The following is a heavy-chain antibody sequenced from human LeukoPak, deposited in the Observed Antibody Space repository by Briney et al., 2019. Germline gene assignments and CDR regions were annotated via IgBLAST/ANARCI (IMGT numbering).Heavy chain of an antibody. Sequence: PSETLSLTCAVYGGSFSGYYWSWIRQPPGKGLEWIGEINHSGSTNYNPFLKSRVTISVDTSKNQFSLKLSSVTAADTAVYYCARGHYDSSGYYPPHSDYWGQGTLVTVSS. J-gene: IGHJ4*02. CDR2: INHSGST. V-gene: IGHV4-34*01. CDR1: GGSFSGYY. CDR3: ARGHYDSSGYYPPHSDY. D-gene: IGHD3-22*01.